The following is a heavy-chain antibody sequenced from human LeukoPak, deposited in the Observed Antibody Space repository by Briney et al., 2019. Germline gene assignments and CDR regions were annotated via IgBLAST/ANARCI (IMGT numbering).Heavy chain of an antibody. CDR3: AIHDSSGSGAFDV. V-gene: IGHV4-39*01. J-gene: IGHJ3*01. D-gene: IGHD3-22*01. Sequence: PPETLSLTCTVSGGSSSSSSYSWGWIRQPPGKGLEWIGSYYYSGSPYYNPSLKRRVNISVDTSKNQLSLKLSPVIAADTALYYCAIHDSSGSGAFDVWGQGTMVTVSS. CDR2: YYYSGSP. CDR1: GGSSSSSSYS.